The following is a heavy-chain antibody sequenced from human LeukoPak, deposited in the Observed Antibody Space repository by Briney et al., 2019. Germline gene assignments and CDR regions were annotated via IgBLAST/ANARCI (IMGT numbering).Heavy chain of an antibody. J-gene: IGHJ4*02. Sequence: GGSLRLSCAASGFTFSSYWMSWVRQAPGKGLEWVANIKQDGSEKYYVDSVKGRFTISRDNAKNSLYLQMNSLRAEDTAVYYCAREYKQWLVRYFDYWGQGTLVTVSS. V-gene: IGHV3-7*01. CDR3: AREYKQWLVRYFDY. D-gene: IGHD6-19*01. CDR2: IKQDGSEK. CDR1: GFTFSSYW.